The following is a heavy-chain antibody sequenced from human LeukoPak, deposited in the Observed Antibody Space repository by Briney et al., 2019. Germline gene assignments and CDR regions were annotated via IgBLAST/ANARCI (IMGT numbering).Heavy chain of an antibody. CDR1: GGSISSYY. CDR3: ARGRGSGWSLRYYFDY. CDR2: IYYSGST. J-gene: IGHJ4*02. D-gene: IGHD6-19*01. Sequence: SETLSLTCTVSGGSISSYYWSWIRQPPGKGLEWIGYIYYSGSTNYNPSLKSRVTISLDTSNRFSLKLSSVTAADTAVYYCARGRGSGWSLRYYFDYWGQGTLVTVSS. V-gene: IGHV4-59*01.